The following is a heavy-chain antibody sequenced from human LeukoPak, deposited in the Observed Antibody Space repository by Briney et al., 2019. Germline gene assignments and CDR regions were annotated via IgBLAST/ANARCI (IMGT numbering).Heavy chain of an antibody. CDR3: ARRWNYGRNYYIDV. CDR1: GGSFSNYY. Sequence: SETLSLTCAVYGGSFSNYYWSWIRQPPGKGLEWIGEINDSGRANYNPSLMSRVAVSVDTSKNQFSLRLTSVTATDTAVYYCARRWNYGRNYYIDVWGNGATVSVSS. J-gene: IGHJ6*03. CDR2: INDSGRA. V-gene: IGHV4-34*01. D-gene: IGHD1-7*01.